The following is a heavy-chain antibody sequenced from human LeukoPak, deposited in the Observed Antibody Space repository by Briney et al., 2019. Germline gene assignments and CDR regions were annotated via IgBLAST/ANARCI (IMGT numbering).Heavy chain of an antibody. D-gene: IGHD3-22*01. CDR1: GGSISSSNR. J-gene: IGHJ3*02. CDR3: ASWIHYYDSSGGDI. Sequence: PSGTLSLTCAVSGGSISSSNRWSWVRQPPGKGLEWIGEIYHSGSTNYSPSLKSRVTISVDKSKNQFSLKLSSVTAADTAVYYCASWIHYYDSSGGDIWGQGTMVTVSS. V-gene: IGHV4-4*02. CDR2: IYHSGST.